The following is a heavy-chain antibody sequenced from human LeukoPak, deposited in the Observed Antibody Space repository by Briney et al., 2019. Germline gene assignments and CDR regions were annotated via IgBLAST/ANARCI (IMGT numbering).Heavy chain of an antibody. CDR1: GGPISSGDYY. V-gene: IGHV4-30-4*01. CDR3: ARGSGEPLDAFDI. D-gene: IGHD1-14*01. CDR2: IYYSGST. J-gene: IGHJ3*02. Sequence: PSQTLSLTCTVSGGPISSGDYYWSWIRQPPGKGLVWIGYIYYSGSTYYNPSLKSRVTISVDTSKNQFSLKLSSVTAADTAVYYCARGSGEPLDAFDIWGQGTMVTVSS.